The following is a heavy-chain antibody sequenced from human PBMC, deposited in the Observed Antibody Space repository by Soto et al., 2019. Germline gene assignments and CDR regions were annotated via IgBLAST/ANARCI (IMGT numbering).Heavy chain of an antibody. CDR3: ARDYGAAWNDDVSYTFDY. Sequence: QVQLVQSGAEVKKPGASVKVSCKASGYTFTDYYAHWVRQAPGQGLEWMGWISPNSGGTKYAQKFQGRVTMTRDTSISTTYMELSRLSSDDTAFYYCARDYGAAWNDDVSYTFDYWGQGTLVTVSS. J-gene: IGHJ4*02. V-gene: IGHV1-2*02. CDR2: ISPNSGGT. CDR1: GYTFTDYY. D-gene: IGHD1-1*01.